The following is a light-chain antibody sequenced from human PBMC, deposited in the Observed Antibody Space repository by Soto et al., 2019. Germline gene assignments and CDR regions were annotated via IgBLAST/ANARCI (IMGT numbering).Light chain of an antibody. V-gene: IGKV1-16*01. CDR2: AAS. CDR3: QQYYSYPHT. CDR1: QSISNY. Sequence: DIQMTQSPSSLSASVGDRVTITCRASQSISNYLNWCQQKPGKAPKLLIYAASTLQSGVPSRFSGSGSGTDFTLTISCLQSEDFATYYCQQYYSYPHTFGQGTKVDI. J-gene: IGKJ1*01.